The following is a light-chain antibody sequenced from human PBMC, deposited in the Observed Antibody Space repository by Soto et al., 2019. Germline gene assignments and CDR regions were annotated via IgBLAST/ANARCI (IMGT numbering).Light chain of an antibody. V-gene: IGLV2-11*01. CDR2: DVS. J-gene: IGLJ3*02. CDR3: CSYAGRYSWV. Sequence: QSALTQPRSVSGSPGQSVTMSCTGTSSDVGGYNYVSWYQQHPGKAPKFMIYDVSKRPSGVPDRFSGSKSGNTASLTISGLQAEDEDDYYCCSYAGRYSWVFGGGTKLTVL. CDR1: SSDVGGYNY.